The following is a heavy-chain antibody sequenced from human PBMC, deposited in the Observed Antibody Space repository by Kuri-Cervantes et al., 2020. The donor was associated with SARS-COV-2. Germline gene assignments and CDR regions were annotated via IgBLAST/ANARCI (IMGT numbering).Heavy chain of an antibody. CDR3: ARDNNWNYFVPVGAFDI. Sequence: SVKASCKASGGTFTSYAISWVRQAPGQGLEWMGGISPIFGKANYAQKFQGRVTITADESTSTAYMELSSLRSEDTAVYYCARDNNWNYFVPVGAFDIWGQGTMVTVSS. CDR1: GGTFTSYA. CDR2: ISPIFGKA. V-gene: IGHV1-69*13. J-gene: IGHJ3*02. D-gene: IGHD1-7*01.